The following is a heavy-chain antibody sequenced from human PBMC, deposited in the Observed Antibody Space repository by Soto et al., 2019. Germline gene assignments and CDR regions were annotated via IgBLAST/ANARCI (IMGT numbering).Heavy chain of an antibody. V-gene: IGHV3-33*01. CDR1: GFTFSSYG. CDR2: IWYDGSNK. D-gene: IGHD4-17*01. J-gene: IGHJ4*02. CDR3: STDQYGDYVGAPDY. Sequence: GGSLRLSCAASGFTFSSYGMHWVRQAPGKGLEWVAVIWYDGSNKYYADSVKGRFTISRDNSKNTLYLQMNSLRAEDTAVYYSSTDQYGDYVGAPDYWGQGTLVTVSS.